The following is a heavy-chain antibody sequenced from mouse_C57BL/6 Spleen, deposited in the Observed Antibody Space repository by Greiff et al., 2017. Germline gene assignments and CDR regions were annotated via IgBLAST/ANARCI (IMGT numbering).Heavy chain of an antibody. D-gene: IGHD2-5*01. CDR1: GYTFTSYW. J-gene: IGHJ3*01. CDR3: ARYPYSNY. V-gene: IGHV1-61*01. Sequence: VQLQQPGAELVRPGSSVKLSCKASGYTFTSYWMDWVKQRPGQGLEWIGNIYPSDSETHYNQKFKDKATLTVDKSSSTAYMQLSSLTSADSAVYYCARYPYSNYWGQGTLVTVSA. CDR2: IYPSDSET.